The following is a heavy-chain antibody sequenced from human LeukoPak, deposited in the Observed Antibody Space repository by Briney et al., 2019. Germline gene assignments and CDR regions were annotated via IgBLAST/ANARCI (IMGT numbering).Heavy chain of an antibody. CDR3: ARTQRFLEWLYYGMDV. J-gene: IGHJ6*02. Sequence: GGSLRLSCAASGFTFSSYAMHWVRQAPGKGLEWVAVISYDGSNKYYADSVKGRFTISRDNSKNTLYLQMNSMRAEDTAVYYCARTQRFLEWLYYGMDVWGQGTTVTVSS. V-gene: IGHV3-30-3*01. CDR1: GFTFSSYA. CDR2: ISYDGSNK. D-gene: IGHD3-3*01.